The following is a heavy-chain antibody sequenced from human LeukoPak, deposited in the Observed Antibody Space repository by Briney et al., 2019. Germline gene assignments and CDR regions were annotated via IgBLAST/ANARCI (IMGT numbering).Heavy chain of an antibody. J-gene: IGHJ4*02. D-gene: IGHD2-8*01. Sequence: GGSLRLSCAASGFTFSSYAMSWVRQAPGKGLEWVSAISDTGATTYDADSVKGRFTISRDNSRSTLYLQMNSLRAEDTALYYCAKDTSIGRYCTNGVCSPFDYWGQGALVTVSS. CDR3: AKDTSIGRYCTNGVCSPFDY. CDR2: ISDTGATT. CDR1: GFTFSSYA. V-gene: IGHV3-23*01.